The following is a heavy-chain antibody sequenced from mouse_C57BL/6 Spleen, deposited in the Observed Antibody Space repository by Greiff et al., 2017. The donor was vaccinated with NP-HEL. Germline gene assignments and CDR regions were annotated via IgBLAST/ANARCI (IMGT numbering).Heavy chain of an antibody. Sequence: VQLQQSGPELVRPGVSVKISCKGSGYTFTDYAMHWVKQSHAKSLEWIGVISTYYGDASYNQKFKDKATMTVDIASSTAYLELARLKSENSDVYYCARTHYYAMDSWGQGTSVTVSS. V-gene: IGHV1-67*01. CDR3: ARTHYYAMDS. J-gene: IGHJ4*01. CDR1: GYTFTDYA. CDR2: ISTYYGDA.